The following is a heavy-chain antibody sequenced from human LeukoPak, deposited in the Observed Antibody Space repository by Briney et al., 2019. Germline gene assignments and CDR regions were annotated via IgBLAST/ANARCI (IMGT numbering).Heavy chain of an antibody. CDR3: ARDKSPIVVVTNNWFDP. D-gene: IGHD3-22*01. J-gene: IGHJ5*02. V-gene: IGHV3-33*01. Sequence: GGSLRLSCAASGFTFSSYGMHWVRQAPGKGLEWVAVIWYDGSNKYYADSVKGRFTISRDNSKNTLYLQMNSLRAEDTAVCYCARDKSPIVVVTNNWFDPWGQGTLVTVSS. CDR2: IWYDGSNK. CDR1: GFTFSSYG.